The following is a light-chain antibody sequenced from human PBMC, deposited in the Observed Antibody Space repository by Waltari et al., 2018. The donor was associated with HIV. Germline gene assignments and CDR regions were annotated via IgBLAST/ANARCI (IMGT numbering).Light chain of an antibody. Sequence: DIQITQSPSTLSSCIGDRFTLTCRASDSLTSWLNWLPESPGLAWYHHRPGRAPKVLSYGATILHSEVSSRFSGGGSGSDFSLTSNNVQPDDFGTYYCQQYASFPVSFGQST. CDR1: DSLTSW. J-gene: IGKJ2*03. V-gene: IGKV1-5*01. CDR2: GAT. CDR3: QQYASFPVS.